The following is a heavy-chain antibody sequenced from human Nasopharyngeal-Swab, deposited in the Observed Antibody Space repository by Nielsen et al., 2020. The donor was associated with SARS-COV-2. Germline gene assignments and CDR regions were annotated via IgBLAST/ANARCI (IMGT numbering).Heavy chain of an antibody. D-gene: IGHD4-17*01. V-gene: IGHV3-13*05. J-gene: IGHJ4*02. CDR3: ARGGDYRYYFDY. Sequence: GGSLRLSCAASGFTFSTYDMHWVRQVTGKGLEWVSAIGIAGDPYYAGSVKGRFTISRDNAKNSLYLQMNSLRAEDTAVYYCARGGDYRYYFDYWGQGTLVTVSS. CDR2: IGIAGDP. CDR1: GFTFSTYD.